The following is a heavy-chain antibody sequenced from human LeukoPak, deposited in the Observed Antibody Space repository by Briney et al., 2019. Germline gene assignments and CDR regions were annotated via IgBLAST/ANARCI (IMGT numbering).Heavy chain of an antibody. Sequence: SVKVSCKASGGTFSSYAISWVRQAPGQGLEWMGRIIPILDIANYAQKFQGRVTITADKSTSTACMELSSLRSEDTAVYYCARDLYGDYDYYYGMDVWGQGTTVTVSS. D-gene: IGHD4-17*01. CDR2: IIPILDIA. CDR1: GGTFSSYA. J-gene: IGHJ6*02. CDR3: ARDLYGDYDYYYGMDV. V-gene: IGHV1-69*04.